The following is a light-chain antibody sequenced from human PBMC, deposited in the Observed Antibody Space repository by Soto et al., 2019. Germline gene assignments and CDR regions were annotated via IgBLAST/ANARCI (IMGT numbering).Light chain of an antibody. V-gene: IGKV1-39*01. J-gene: IGKJ2*01. CDR2: ATF. CDR3: QQGYSTPYT. Sequence: DIQMTQSPSSLSASVGDRVTITCRASQSIRSDLNWYQQKPGKAAKLLIYATFNLQSGVPSRFSGSGSGTDFTLTISSLQPEDFATYYCQQGYSTPYTFGQGTKLEIK. CDR1: QSIRSD.